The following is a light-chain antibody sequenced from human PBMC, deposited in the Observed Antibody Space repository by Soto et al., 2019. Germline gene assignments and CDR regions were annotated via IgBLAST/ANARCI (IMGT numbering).Light chain of an antibody. CDR1: SSDVGGYNY. CDR3: SSYTSSSTLVV. J-gene: IGLJ2*01. V-gene: IGLV2-14*01. CDR2: DVS. Sequence: QSALTQPASVSGSPGQWITISCTGTSSDVGGYNYVSWYQQHPGKAPKLMIYDVSNRPSGVSNRFSGSKSGNTASLTIFGLQAEDEADYYCSSYTSSSTLVVFGGGTKVTVL.